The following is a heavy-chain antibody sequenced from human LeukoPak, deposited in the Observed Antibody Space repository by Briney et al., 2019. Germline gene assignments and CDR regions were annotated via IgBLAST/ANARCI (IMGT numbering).Heavy chain of an antibody. D-gene: IGHD3-10*01. V-gene: IGHV4-59*11. CDR2: IYYSGST. Sequence: SETLSLTCTVSGGSINNHYWSWIRQPPGKGLEWIGYIYYSGSTNYNPSLKSRVTISVDTSKNQFSLKLSSVTAADTAVYYRARGFSGVWGQGTMVTVSS. CDR1: GGSINNHY. J-gene: IGHJ3*01. CDR3: ARGFSGV.